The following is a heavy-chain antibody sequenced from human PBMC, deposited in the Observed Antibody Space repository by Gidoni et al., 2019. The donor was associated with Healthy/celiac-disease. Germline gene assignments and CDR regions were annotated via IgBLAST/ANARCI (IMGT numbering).Heavy chain of an antibody. Sequence: EVQLVESGGGLVQPGGSLRLSCAASGFTFSSSWLHWVRQAPGKGRVWVSRINSDGSSKSYADSVKGRFTIPRDNAKNTLYLQMNSLRAEDTAVYYCARDFGLGWFDPWGQGTLVTVSS. J-gene: IGHJ5*02. V-gene: IGHV3-74*01. CDR1: GFTFSSSW. CDR3: ARDFGLGWFDP. D-gene: IGHD3-10*01. CDR2: INSDGSSK.